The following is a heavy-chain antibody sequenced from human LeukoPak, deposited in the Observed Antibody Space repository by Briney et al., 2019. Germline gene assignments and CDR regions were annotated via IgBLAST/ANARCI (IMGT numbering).Heavy chain of an antibody. Sequence: SETLSLTCTVSGGSITTSSYYWGWIRQPPGKGLEWIGIIYYSGSTYYNPSLKGRVTISVDTSKNQFSLKLSSVTAADTAVYYCASARTSSRSWFTFDYWGQGILVTVSS. CDR3: ASARTSSRSWFTFDY. D-gene: IGHD6-13*01. CDR1: GGSITTSSYY. V-gene: IGHV4-39*01. CDR2: IYYSGST. J-gene: IGHJ4*02.